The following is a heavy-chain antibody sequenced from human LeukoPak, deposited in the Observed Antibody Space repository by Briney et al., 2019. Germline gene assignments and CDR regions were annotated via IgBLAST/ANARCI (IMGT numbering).Heavy chain of an antibody. Sequence: TGGSLRLSCAASGFTFSSYAMSWVRQAPGKGLEWVSAISGSGGSTYYADSVKGRFTISRDNSKNTLYLQMNSLRAEDTAVYYCATDHFYDSSGYDYWGQGTLVTVSS. CDR3: ATDHFYDSSGYDY. CDR1: GFTFSSYA. J-gene: IGHJ4*02. D-gene: IGHD3-22*01. V-gene: IGHV3-23*01. CDR2: ISGSGGST.